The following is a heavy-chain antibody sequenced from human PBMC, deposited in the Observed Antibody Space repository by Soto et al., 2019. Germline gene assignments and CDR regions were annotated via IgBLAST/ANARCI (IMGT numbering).Heavy chain of an antibody. V-gene: IGHV5-51*01. CDR1: GYSFTSYW. D-gene: IGHD3-10*01. J-gene: IGHJ6*02. CDR3: ARHKKWFDYYYYGMDV. CDR2: IYPGDSDT. Sequence: GESLKISCKGSGYSFTSYWIGWVRQMPGKGLEWMGIIYPGDSDTRYSPSFQGQVTISADKSISTAYLQWSSLKASDTAMYYCARHKKWFDYYYYGMDVWGQGTTVTVSS.